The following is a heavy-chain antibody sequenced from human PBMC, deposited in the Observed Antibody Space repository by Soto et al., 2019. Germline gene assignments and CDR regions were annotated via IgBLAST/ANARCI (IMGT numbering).Heavy chain of an antibody. J-gene: IGHJ4*02. CDR3: TRGRGTSGWYADY. CDR2: VRSETYGGST. Sequence: GGSLRLSCSASGFVFGDYAVTWVRQAPGKGLEWVGVVRSETYGGSTEYSASVKGRFRISRDDSESIAYLQMTNLKTEDTAVYYCTRGRGTSGWYADYWGKGIRVTVSS. V-gene: IGHV3-49*04. CDR1: GFVFGDYA. D-gene: IGHD6-13*01.